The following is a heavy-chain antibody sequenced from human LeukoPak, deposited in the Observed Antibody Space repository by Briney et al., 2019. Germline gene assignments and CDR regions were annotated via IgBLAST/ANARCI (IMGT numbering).Heavy chain of an antibody. D-gene: IGHD5-12*01. J-gene: IGHJ4*02. V-gene: IGHV5-51*01. CDR1: GYSFTTYW. CDR2: IYPGDSDT. Sequence: GESLKISCKASGYSFTTYWIGWVRQMPGKGLEWMGIIYPGDSDTRYSPSFEAQVTISADKSITTAYLQWSSLKASDTAMYYCARQITDQSSGYDSIDYWGQGTLVTVSS. CDR3: ARQITDQSSGYDSIDY.